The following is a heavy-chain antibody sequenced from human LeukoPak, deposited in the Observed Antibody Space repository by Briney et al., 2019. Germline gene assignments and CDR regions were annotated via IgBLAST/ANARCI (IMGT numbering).Heavy chain of an antibody. J-gene: IGHJ6*03. CDR2: IYYSGST. CDR3: ARDSDYGDYYYYYYMDV. D-gene: IGHD4-17*01. CDR1: GGSISSSSYY. V-gene: IGHV4-39*07. Sequence: SETLSPTCTVSGGSISSSSYYWGWIRQPPGKGLEWIGSIYYSGSTYYNPSLKSRVTISVDTSKNQFSLKLSSVTAADTAVYYCARDSDYGDYYYYYYMDVWGKGTTVTVSS.